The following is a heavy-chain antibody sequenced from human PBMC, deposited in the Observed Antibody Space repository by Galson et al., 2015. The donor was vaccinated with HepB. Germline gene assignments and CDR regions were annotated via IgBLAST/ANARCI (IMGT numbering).Heavy chain of an antibody. V-gene: IGHV3-9*01. CDR3: ARGVRGSYPTFDY. D-gene: IGHD3-10*01. Sequence: SLRLSCAASGFTFNDYTMHWVRQTPGKGLEWVSSISWNGDNIGYADSVKGRFTISRDNAKNSLYLRMNSLRAEDTALYYRARGVRGSYPTFDYWGQRTLVTVSS. CDR2: ISWNGDNI. CDR1: GFTFNDYT. J-gene: IGHJ4*02.